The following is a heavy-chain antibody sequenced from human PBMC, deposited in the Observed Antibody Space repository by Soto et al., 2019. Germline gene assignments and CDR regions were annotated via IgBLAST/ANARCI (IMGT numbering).Heavy chain of an antibody. V-gene: IGHV4-4*02. D-gene: IGHD4-17*01. CDR2: IYHSGNT. CDR3: ARKDYGDGGFFDY. Sequence: SETLSLTCAVSGGSITSSSWWSWVRQPPGKGLEWIGEIYHSGNTNYNPSLKSRVTISVDKSKKQFSLKLISVTAADTAVYYCARKDYGDGGFFDYWGQGTLVTVSS. CDR1: GGSITSSSW. J-gene: IGHJ4*02.